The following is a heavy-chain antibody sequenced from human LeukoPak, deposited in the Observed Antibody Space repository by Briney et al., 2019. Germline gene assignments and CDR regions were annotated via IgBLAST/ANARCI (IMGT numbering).Heavy chain of an antibody. Sequence: PGGSLRLSCTASGFTLSTYSMNWVRQAPGEGLEWVAFITSSSSTIYYADSVKGGFTISRDNAKNSLYLQMNSLRAEDTAVYYCARALLAYCGGDCYNGFDPWGQGTLVTVSS. CDR3: ARALLAYCGGDCYNGFDP. V-gene: IGHV3-48*01. CDR1: GFTLSTYS. CDR2: ITSSSSTI. J-gene: IGHJ5*02. D-gene: IGHD2-21*02.